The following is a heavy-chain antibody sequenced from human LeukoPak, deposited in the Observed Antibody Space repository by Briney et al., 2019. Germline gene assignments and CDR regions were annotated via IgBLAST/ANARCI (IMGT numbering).Heavy chain of an antibody. Sequence: SVKVSCKASGGTFSSYAISWVRQAPGQGLEWMGRIIPILGIANYAQKFQGRVTITADKSTSTAYMELSSLRSEDTAVYYCARSNGDGYHAFDIWGQGTMATVSS. V-gene: IGHV1-69*04. CDR3: ARSNGDGYHAFDI. CDR2: IIPILGIA. D-gene: IGHD5-12*01. J-gene: IGHJ3*02. CDR1: GGTFSSYA.